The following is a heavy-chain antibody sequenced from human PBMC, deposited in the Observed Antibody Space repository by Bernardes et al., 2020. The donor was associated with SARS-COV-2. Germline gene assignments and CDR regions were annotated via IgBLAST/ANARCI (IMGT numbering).Heavy chain of an antibody. CDR1: GYTFINSA. J-gene: IGHJ4*02. D-gene: IGHD3-10*01. V-gene: IGHV1-18*01. Sequence: APLKVACKASGYTFINSAISWVRQAPGQGLQWMGYISAYNGNTHYAQKFQGRLTMTTDTSTSTAYMELRSLRSDDTAMYYCARDHWLLPHSWGQGTLVTVSS. CDR2: ISAYNGNT. CDR3: ARDHWLLPHS.